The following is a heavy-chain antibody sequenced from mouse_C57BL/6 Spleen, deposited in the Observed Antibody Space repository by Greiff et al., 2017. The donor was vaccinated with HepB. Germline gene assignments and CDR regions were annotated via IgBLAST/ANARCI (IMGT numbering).Heavy chain of an antibody. V-gene: IGHV1-7*01. CDR1: GYTFTSYW. Sequence: VKVVESGAELAKPGASVKLSCKASGYTFTSYWMHWVKQRPGQGLEWIGYINPSSGYTKYNQKFKDKATLTADKSSSTAYMQLSSLTYEDSAVYYCARHYASREGYFDVWGTGTTVTVSS. D-gene: IGHD1-1*01. J-gene: IGHJ1*03. CDR2: INPSSGYT. CDR3: ARHYASREGYFDV.